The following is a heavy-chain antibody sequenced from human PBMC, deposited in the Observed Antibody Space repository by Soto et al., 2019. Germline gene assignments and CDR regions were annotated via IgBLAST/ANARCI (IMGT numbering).Heavy chain of an antibody. CDR1: GGSISSSSYY. CDR2: IYYSGST. Sequence: KPSETLSLTCTVSGGSISSSSYYWGWIRQPPGKGLGWIGSIYYSGSTYHNPSLKSRVTISVDTSKNQFSLKLSSVTAADTAVYYCARHGAGWELPPVDRGQGTLVTVSS. V-gene: IGHV4-39*01. D-gene: IGHD1-26*01. CDR3: ARHGAGWELPPVD. J-gene: IGHJ4*02.